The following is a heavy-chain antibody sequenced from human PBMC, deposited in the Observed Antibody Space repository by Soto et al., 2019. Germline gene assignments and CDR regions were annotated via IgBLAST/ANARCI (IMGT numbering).Heavy chain of an antibody. J-gene: IGHJ5*02. CDR3: ARGRAGSFWSGRRGNCFNP. CDR1: GGSISSGVYY. Sequence: LSLTCTVSGGSISSGVYYWSLIRQHPGRGLEWIGYIYNTGGTTYNPCLKSRVTIPLDTSKNQFSLKLTSVTAADTAVYSCARGRAGSFWSGRRGNCFNPWRQGPLVTVSS. V-gene: IGHV4-31*03. D-gene: IGHD3-3*01. CDR2: IYNTGGT.